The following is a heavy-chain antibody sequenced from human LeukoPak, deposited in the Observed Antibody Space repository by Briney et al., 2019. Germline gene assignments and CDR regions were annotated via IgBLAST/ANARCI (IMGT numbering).Heavy chain of an antibody. V-gene: IGHV3-30*18. CDR2: ISYDGSNK. J-gene: IGHJ4*02. CDR3: AKFLGGYSYGLGFDY. D-gene: IGHD5-18*01. Sequence: GRSLRLSCAASGFTFSSYGMHWVRQAPGKGLGWVAVISYDGSNKYYADSVKGRFTISRDNSKNTLYLQMNSLRAEDTAVYYCAKFLGGYSYGLGFDYWGQGTLVTVSS. CDR1: GFTFSSYG.